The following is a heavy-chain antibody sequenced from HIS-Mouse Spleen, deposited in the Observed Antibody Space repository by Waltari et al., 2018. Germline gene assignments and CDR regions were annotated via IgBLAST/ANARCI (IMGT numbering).Heavy chain of an antibody. CDR2: NNSEGSST. Sequence: EVQLVESGGGLVQPGGSLRLSCAASGFTFSSYWMHWVRQAPGKGLVWGSRNNSEGSSTSYADSVKGRFTIARDKARNTLYLQMNSLRAEDTAVYYCARDLELDAFDIWGQGTMVTVSS. D-gene: IGHD1-1*01. V-gene: IGHV3-74*01. CDR1: GFTFSSYW. CDR3: ARDLELDAFDI. J-gene: IGHJ3*02.